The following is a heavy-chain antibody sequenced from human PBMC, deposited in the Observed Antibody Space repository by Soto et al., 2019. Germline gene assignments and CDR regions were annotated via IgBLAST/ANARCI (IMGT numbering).Heavy chain of an antibody. CDR3: ARLGGYYQAFDA. D-gene: IGHD3-22*01. V-gene: IGHV4-59*08. CDR2: IYYSGST. Sequence: SETLSLTCTVSGGSISSYYWSWIRQPPGKGLEWIGYIYYSGSTNYNPSLKSRVTISVDTSKNQFSLKLSSVTAADTAVYYCARLGGYYQAFDAWGQGTLVTVSS. J-gene: IGHJ4*02. CDR1: GGSISSYY.